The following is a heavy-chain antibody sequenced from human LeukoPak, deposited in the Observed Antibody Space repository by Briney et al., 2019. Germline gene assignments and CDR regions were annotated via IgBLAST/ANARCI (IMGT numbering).Heavy chain of an antibody. CDR3: ARLVSKESMAGAFDY. CDR1: GGSISSYY. CDR2: IYYTGRT. V-gene: IGHV4-59*12. D-gene: IGHD6-19*01. Sequence: SETLSLTCTVSGGSISSYYWSWIRQPPGKGLEWIGSIYYTGRTYYNPSLKSRVTISLDTPKNQFSLNLSSVTAADTAVYYCARLVSKESMAGAFDYWGQGTLVTVSS. J-gene: IGHJ4*02.